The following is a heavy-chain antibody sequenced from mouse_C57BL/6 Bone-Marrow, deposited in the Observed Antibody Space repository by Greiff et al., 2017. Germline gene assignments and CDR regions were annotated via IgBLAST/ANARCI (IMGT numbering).Heavy chain of an antibody. Sequence: EVKLMESGPELVKPGASVKISCKASGYSFTSYYIHWVKQRPEQGLEWIGWIDPENGDTEYASKFQGKATITADTSSNTAYLQLSSLTSEDTAVYYCTRGAWFAYWGQGTLVTVSA. J-gene: IGHJ3*01. CDR1: GYSFTSYY. V-gene: IGHV14-4*01. CDR3: TRGAWFAY. CDR2: IDPENGDT.